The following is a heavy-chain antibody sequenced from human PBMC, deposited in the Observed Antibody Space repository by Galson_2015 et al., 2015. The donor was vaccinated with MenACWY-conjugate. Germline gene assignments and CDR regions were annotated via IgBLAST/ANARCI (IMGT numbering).Heavy chain of an antibody. V-gene: IGHV3-33*01. CDR1: AFTFSTFG. J-gene: IGHJ4*02. CDR3: ASSFGTLRQFDY. Sequence: SLRLSCAASAFTFSTFGIHWVRQSPGKGLEWVAVIWNDGSNKNYADSVKGRFTISRDNSKNTVYLQTNSLRAEDTAVYSCASSFGTLRQFDYWGQGTLVTVS. CDR2: IWNDGSNK. D-gene: IGHD3-16*01.